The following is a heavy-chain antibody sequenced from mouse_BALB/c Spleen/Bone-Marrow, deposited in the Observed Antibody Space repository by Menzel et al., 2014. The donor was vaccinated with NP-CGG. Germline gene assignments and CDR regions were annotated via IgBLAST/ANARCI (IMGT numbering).Heavy chain of an antibody. CDR2: IWSGGST. V-gene: IGHV2-2*02. CDR1: GFSLTSYG. J-gene: IGHJ3*01. CDR3: ARNTYYGNPFAY. D-gene: IGHD2-10*01. Sequence: VKLEESGPGLVQPSQSLSITCTVSGFSLTSYGVHWVRQSPGKGLEWLGVIWSGGSTDYNAAFISRLSISKDNSKSXVFFKMNSLQANDTAIYYCARNTYYGNPFAYWGQGTLVTVSA.